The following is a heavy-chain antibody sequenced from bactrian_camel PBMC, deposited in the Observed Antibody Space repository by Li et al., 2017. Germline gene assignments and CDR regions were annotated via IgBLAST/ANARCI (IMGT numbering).Heavy chain of an antibody. J-gene: IGHJ4*01. CDR1: SSCSRAC. V-gene: IGHV3S28*01. Sequence: QLVESGGGSVETGGSLNLTCSAHSSCSRACMGWFRQAPGKQREGVATIYTLDDSTYYSDSAKGRFTISRDTAKNTMYLQMNSLAPDDSAMYYCAADFRTVVAGCTFYDYTYWGRGTQVTVS. CDR2: IYTLDDST. D-gene: IGHD6*01. CDR3: AADFRTVVAGCTFYDYTY.